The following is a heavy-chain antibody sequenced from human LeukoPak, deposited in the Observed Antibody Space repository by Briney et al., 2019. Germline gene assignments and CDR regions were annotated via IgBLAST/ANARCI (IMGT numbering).Heavy chain of an antibody. J-gene: IGHJ5*02. D-gene: IGHD1-14*01. Sequence: ASVKVSCKASGYTFTGYYMHWVRQAPGQGLEWMGWINPNSGGTNYAQKFQGRVTMTRDTSIITAYMELSRLRSDDTAVYYCAGDKTAVTTYWFDPWGQGTLVTVSS. CDR2: INPNSGGT. CDR1: GYTFTGYY. V-gene: IGHV1-2*02. CDR3: AGDKTAVTTYWFDP.